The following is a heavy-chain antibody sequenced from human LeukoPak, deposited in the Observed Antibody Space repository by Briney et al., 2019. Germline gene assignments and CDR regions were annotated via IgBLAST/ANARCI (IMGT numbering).Heavy chain of an antibody. CDR2: ISSSGSYI. V-gene: IGHV3-21*01. D-gene: IGHD7-27*01. CDR3: ARDSLINWGPGYYYYGMDV. CDR1: GFTFSSYS. Sequence: GGSLRLSCAASGFTFSSYSMNWVRQAPGKGLEWVSSISSSGSYIYYADSVKGRFTISRDNAKNSLYLQINSPRAEDTAVYYCARDSLINWGPGYYYYGMDVWGQGTTVTVSS. J-gene: IGHJ6*02.